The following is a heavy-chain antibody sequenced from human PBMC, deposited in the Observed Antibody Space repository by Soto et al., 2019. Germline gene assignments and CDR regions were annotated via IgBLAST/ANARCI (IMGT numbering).Heavy chain of an antibody. V-gene: IGHV3-11*01. Sequence: QVQLVESGGGLVKPGGSLRLSCAASGFTFSDYYMSWIRQAPGKGLEWVSYISSSGSTIYYADSVKGRFTISRDNARNSLYLQMNSLRAEDTAVYYCAGDKPLLWFGVLVVGYFYGMDGWGQGATVTVSS. J-gene: IGHJ6*02. CDR3: AGDKPLLWFGVLVVGYFYGMDG. CDR2: ISSSGSTI. CDR1: GFTFSDYY. D-gene: IGHD3-10*01.